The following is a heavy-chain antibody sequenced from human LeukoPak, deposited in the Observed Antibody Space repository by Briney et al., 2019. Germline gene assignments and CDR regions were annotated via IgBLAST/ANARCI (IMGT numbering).Heavy chain of an antibody. CDR2: INHSGST. Sequence: PSETLSLTCAVYGGSLSGYYWSWIRQPPGKGLEWIGEINHSGSTNYNPSLKSRVTISVDTSKNQFSLKLSSVTAADTAVYYCARRSSGRNIYYYYYGMDVWGKGTTVTVSS. CDR1: GGSLSGYY. J-gene: IGHJ6*04. D-gene: IGHD3-10*01. V-gene: IGHV4-34*01. CDR3: ARRSSGRNIYYYYYGMDV.